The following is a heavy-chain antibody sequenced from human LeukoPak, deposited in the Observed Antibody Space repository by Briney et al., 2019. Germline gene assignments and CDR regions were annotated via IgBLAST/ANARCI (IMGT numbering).Heavy chain of an antibody. D-gene: IGHD3-10*01. CDR3: AKDRLIYGSAMDFDY. J-gene: IGHJ4*02. V-gene: IGHV3-53*05. CDR1: GFTVSSHY. Sequence: PGGSLRLSCAASGFTVSSHYMSWVRQAPGKGLEWVSLFYSAGSTNFADSVKGRFTISRDNSKNTLYLQMNSLRAEDTAVYYCAKDRLIYGSAMDFDYWGQGTLVTVSS. CDR2: FYSAGST.